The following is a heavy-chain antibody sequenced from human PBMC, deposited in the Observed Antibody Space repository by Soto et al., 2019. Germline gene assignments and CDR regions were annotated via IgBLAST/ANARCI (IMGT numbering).Heavy chain of an antibody. J-gene: IGHJ5*02. CDR2: IYYSGST. V-gene: IGHV4-31*03. CDR3: AGTQLGGHACDP. Sequence: SETLSLTCTVSGGSISSGGYYWSWIRQHPGKGLEWIGYIYYSGSTYYNPSLKSRVTISVDTSKNQFSLKLSSVTAADTAVYYCAGTQLGGHACDPWGQGTLVPVSS. CDR1: GGSISSGGYY. D-gene: IGHD6-13*01.